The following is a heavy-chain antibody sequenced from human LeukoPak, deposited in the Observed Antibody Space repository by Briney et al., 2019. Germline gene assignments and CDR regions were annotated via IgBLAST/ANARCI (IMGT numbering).Heavy chain of an antibody. Sequence: PGGSLRLSCVASGFSLSNFQMYWVRQAPGKGLEWVSIISLDGSTEFYADSVKGRFTISRDNSKNTLYLQMNSLRAEDTAVYYCARDGIASRYYFYDMDVWGQGTTVTVSS. CDR3: ARDGIASRYYFYDMDV. D-gene: IGHD3-3*02. CDR1: GFSLSNFQ. CDR2: ISLDGSTE. V-gene: IGHV3-30-3*01. J-gene: IGHJ6*02.